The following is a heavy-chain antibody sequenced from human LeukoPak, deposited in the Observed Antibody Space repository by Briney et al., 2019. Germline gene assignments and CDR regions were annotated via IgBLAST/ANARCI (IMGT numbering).Heavy chain of an antibody. CDR2: IYHSGST. J-gene: IGHJ6*03. D-gene: IGHD3-16*01. CDR3: ARETSQKGAHYMDV. CDR1: GGSISSSNW. V-gene: IGHV4-4*02. Sequence: SETLSLTCAVSGGSISSSNWWSWVRQPPGKGLEWIGEIYHSGSTNYNPSLKSRVTISVDTSKNQFSLKLSSVTAADTAVYYCARETSQKGAHYMDVWGKGTTITISS.